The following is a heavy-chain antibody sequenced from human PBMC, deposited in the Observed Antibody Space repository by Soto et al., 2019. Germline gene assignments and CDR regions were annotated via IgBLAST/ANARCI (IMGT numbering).Heavy chain of an antibody. CDR3: AKARHGYTYGSFDY. CDR1: GFTFSTYA. J-gene: IGHJ4*02. CDR2: ISGSGGST. Sequence: EVQLLESGGDLVQPGGSLRLSCAASGFTFSTYAMSWVRQAPGKGLEWVSGISGSGGSTYYADSVKGRFTISRDNSRITLYLQMNSLRAEDTAVYYCAKARHGYTYGSFDYWGQGTLVTVSS. V-gene: IGHV3-23*01. D-gene: IGHD5-18*01.